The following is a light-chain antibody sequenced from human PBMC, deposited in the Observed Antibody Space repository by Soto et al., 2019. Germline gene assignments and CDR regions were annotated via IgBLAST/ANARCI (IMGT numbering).Light chain of an antibody. CDR1: QNIDNY. CDR3: QQSYSTFWT. V-gene: IGKV1-39*01. Sequence: IHMTQSPSSLSXXXGXXXTXXXQASQNIDNYLNWYQQKPGKAPNLLIYDASSLKTGVPSRFSGSGSGTDFTFTINSLQPEDFATYYCQQSYSTFWTFGQGTKVDIK. J-gene: IGKJ1*01. CDR2: DAS.